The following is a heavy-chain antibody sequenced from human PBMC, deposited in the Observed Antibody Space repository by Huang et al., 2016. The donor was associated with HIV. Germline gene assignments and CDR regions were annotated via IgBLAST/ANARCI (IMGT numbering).Heavy chain of an antibody. D-gene: IGHD1-20*01. CDR3: AGSYNWNSVDY. CDR2: IYDGGNT. J-gene: IGHJ4*02. Sequence: QLQLQGSGPRLVKPSETLSLTCTVSGGSISSRSYRWGWIRQSPGKRLEWVGSIYDGGNTHHNPSLKSRLTRSVDTSKNHFSLRLTSVTAADTAVYYCAGSYNWNSVDYWGQGTLVTVSS. CDR1: GGSISSRSYR. V-gene: IGHV4-39*02.